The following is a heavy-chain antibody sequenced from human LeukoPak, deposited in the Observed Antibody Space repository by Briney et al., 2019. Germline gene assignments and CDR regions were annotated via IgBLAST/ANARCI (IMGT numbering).Heavy chain of an antibody. V-gene: IGHV3-11*04. D-gene: IGHD2-15*01. CDR1: GFTFSDYY. Sequence: GGSLRLSCATSGFTFSDYYMSWIRQAPGKGLEWVSYISSSGSTIYYADSVKGRFTISRDNAKNSLYLQMNSLRAEDTAVYYCASPVGCSGGSCYSYGSFDYWGQGTLSPSPQ. J-gene: IGHJ4*02. CDR2: ISSSGSTI. CDR3: ASPVGCSGGSCYSYGSFDY.